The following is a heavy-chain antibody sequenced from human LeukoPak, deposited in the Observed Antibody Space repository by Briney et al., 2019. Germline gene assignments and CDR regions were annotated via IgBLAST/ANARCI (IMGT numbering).Heavy chain of an antibody. CDR1: GGSFSGYY. CDR2: IYYSGST. D-gene: IGHD3-16*02. V-gene: IGHV4-59*08. CDR3: ARHPRSGVIVPFDY. Sequence: SETLSLTCAVYGGSFSGYYWSWIRQPPGKGLEWIGYIYYSGSTNYNPSLKSRVTISVDTSKNQFSLKLSSVTAADTAVYYCARHPRSGVIVPFDYWGQGTLVTVSS. J-gene: IGHJ4*02.